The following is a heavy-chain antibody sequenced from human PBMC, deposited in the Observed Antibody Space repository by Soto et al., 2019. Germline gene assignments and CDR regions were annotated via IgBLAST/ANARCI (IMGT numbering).Heavy chain of an antibody. V-gene: IGHV3-23*01. Sequence: GGSLRLSCAASGVTFTSYDMTWVRQVPGEGLQWVSSISKSGDSAYYADSVKGRFTTSRDNSKNTLYLQMNSLRAEDTAIYYCAKGSFGFDYWGQGTLVTVSS. CDR3: AKGSFGFDY. J-gene: IGHJ4*02. CDR1: GVTFTSYD. CDR2: ISKSGDSA. D-gene: IGHD3-10*01.